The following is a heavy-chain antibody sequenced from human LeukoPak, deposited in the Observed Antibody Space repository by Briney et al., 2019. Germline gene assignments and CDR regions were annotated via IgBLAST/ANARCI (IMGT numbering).Heavy chain of an antibody. CDR2: ISYDGSNK. Sequence: RGSLRLSCAASGFTFSSYAMHWVRQAPGKGLEWVAVISYDGSNKYYADSVKGRFTISRDNSKNTLYLQMNSLRAEDTAVYYCARESGYSYIFDYWGQGTLVTVSS. J-gene: IGHJ4*02. CDR3: ARESGYSYIFDY. D-gene: IGHD5-18*01. CDR1: GFTFSSYA. V-gene: IGHV3-30*01.